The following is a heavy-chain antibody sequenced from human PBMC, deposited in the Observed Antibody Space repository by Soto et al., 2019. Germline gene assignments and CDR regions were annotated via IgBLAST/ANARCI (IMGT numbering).Heavy chain of an antibody. J-gene: IGHJ5*02. Sequence: ASVKVSCKASGYTFTGYYMHWVRQAPGQGLEWMGWINPNSGGTNYAQKFQGRVTMTRDTFISTAYMELSRLRSDDTAVYYCARVGRFLEWLLLFDPWGQGTLVTVSS. V-gene: IGHV1-2*02. D-gene: IGHD3-3*01. CDR1: GYTFTGYY. CDR2: INPNSGGT. CDR3: ARVGRFLEWLLLFDP.